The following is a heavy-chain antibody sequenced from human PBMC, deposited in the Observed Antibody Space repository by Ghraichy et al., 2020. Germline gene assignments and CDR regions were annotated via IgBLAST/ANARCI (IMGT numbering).Heavy chain of an antibody. D-gene: IGHD3-22*01. CDR3: ARRTPPNYYDSSGYSFDY. Sequence: SQTLSLTCAVYGGSFSGYYWSWIRQPQGKGLEWIGEINHSGSTNYNPSLKSRVTISVDTSKNQFSLKLSSVTAADTAVYYCARRTPPNYYDSSGYSFDYWGQGTLVTVSS. V-gene: IGHV4-34*01. CDR1: GGSFSGYY. J-gene: IGHJ4*02. CDR2: INHSGST.